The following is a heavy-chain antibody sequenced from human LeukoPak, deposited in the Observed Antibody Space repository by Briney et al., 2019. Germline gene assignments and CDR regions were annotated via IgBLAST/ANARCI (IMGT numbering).Heavy chain of an antibody. Sequence: SETLSLTCTVSGGSISSYYWSWIRQPPGKGLERIANIFYGGSPNYNPSLKSRVTISVDTSNNQFSLKLSSVTAADTAVYYCARGLFYDSSGYLAYWGQGTLVTVSS. J-gene: IGHJ4*02. V-gene: IGHV4-59*01. CDR2: IFYGGSP. D-gene: IGHD3-22*01. CDR1: GGSISSYY. CDR3: ARGLFYDSSGYLAY.